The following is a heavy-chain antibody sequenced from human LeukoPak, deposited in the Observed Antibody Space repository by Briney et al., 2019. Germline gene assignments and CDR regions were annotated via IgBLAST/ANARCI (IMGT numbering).Heavy chain of an antibody. D-gene: IGHD3-10*01. CDR3: ARDRGVRGVTPPLFDY. Sequence: SETLSLTCTVSGGSISSSSYYWGWIRQPPGKGLEWIGSIYYSGSTYYNPSLKSRVTISVDTSKNQFSLQLSSVTAADTAVYYCARDRGVRGVTPPLFDYWGQGTLVTVSS. V-gene: IGHV4-39*07. J-gene: IGHJ4*02. CDR1: GGSISSSSYY. CDR2: IYYSGST.